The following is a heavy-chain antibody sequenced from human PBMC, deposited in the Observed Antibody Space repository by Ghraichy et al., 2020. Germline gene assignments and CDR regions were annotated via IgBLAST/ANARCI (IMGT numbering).Heavy chain of an antibody. J-gene: IGHJ4*02. CDR2: INYSGNT. Sequence: SETLSLTCTVSGGSISSNSYYWGWIRQPPGKGLEWIGTINYSGNTYYNPSLKSRVTISVDTSNNHFSLKLTSVTAADTAVYYCARHDITFGGTIDYFDYWGRGTLVTVSS. V-gene: IGHV4-39*01. D-gene: IGHD3-16*02. CDR1: GGSISSNSYY. CDR3: ARHDITFGGTIDYFDY.